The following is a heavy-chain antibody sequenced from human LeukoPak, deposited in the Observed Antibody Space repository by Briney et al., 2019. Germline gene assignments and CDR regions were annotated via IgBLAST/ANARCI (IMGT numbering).Heavy chain of an antibody. CDR3: ARYTYKHDC. CDR1: GFTFSSYG. V-gene: IGHV3-33*01. Sequence: SGGSLRLSCAASGFTFSSYGMHWVRQAPGKGLEWVAVIWYDGSNKYYADSVKGRFTISRDNAKNSLFLQMNNVRADDTAVYYCARYTYKHDCWGQGTLVTVSS. CDR2: IWYDGSNK. D-gene: IGHD5-24*01. J-gene: IGHJ4*02.